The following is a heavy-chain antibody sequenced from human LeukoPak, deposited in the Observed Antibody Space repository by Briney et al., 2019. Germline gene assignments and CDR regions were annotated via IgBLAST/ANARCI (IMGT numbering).Heavy chain of an antibody. V-gene: IGHV4-59*01. CDR3: ARGEDFERYYLAY. CDR1: SGSFRTYY. J-gene: IGHJ4*02. Sequence: SETLSLTCTVSSGSFRTYYWSWIRQPPGKGLEWIGYIFYNEGTSYNPSLKSRVTISVDTSKNQFSLKLTSVTAADTAVYFCARGEDFERYYLAYWGQGTLVTVSS. D-gene: IGHD3-9*01. CDR2: IFYNEGT.